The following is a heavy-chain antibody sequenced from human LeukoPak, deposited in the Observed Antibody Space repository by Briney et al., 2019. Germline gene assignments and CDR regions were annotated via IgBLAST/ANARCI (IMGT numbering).Heavy chain of an antibody. V-gene: IGHV4-30-4*08. CDR2: IYYSGST. D-gene: IGHD2-2*01. J-gene: IGHJ4*02. Sequence: SQTLSLTCTVSGGSISSGDYYWSWIRQPPGKGLEWIGYIYYSGSTYYNPSLKSRVTMSVDTSKNQFSLKLSSVTAADTAVYYCARVGISYCSSTSCLNFDYWGQGTLVTVSS. CDR3: ARVGISYCSSTSCLNFDY. CDR1: GGSISSGDYY.